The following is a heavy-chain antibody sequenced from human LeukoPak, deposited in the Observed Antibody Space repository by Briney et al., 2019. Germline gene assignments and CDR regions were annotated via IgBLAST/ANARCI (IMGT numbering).Heavy chain of an antibody. CDR2: ISDSSITM. V-gene: IGHV3-48*04. J-gene: IGHJ5*02. CDR3: ARDGGFCSGGFCYRLFDP. CDR1: GFTFSSHN. Sequence: GGSLRLSCAASGFTFSSHNMVWVRQPPGKGLEWISYISDSSITMYYADSVKGRFTISRDNAKNSLYLQMNSLRAEDTAVYYCARDGGFCSGGFCYRLFDPWGQGALVTVSS. D-gene: IGHD2-15*01.